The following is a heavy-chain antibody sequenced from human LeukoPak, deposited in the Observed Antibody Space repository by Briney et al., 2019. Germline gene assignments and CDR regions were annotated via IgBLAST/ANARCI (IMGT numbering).Heavy chain of an antibody. CDR2: ISGSSSYT. CDR1: GFTFSDYY. Sequence: GGSLRLSCAASGFTFSDYYMSWIRQAPGKGLEWASCISGSSSYTNYADSVKGRFTISRDNAKNSLYLQMNSLRAEDTAVYYCASGKYYYGSGSYPYGGYYFDYWGQGTLVTVSS. V-gene: IGHV3-11*03. D-gene: IGHD3-10*01. CDR3: ASGKYYYGSGSYPYGGYYFDY. J-gene: IGHJ4*02.